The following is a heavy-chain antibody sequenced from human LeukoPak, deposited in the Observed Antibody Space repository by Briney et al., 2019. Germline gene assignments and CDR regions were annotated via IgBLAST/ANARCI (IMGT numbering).Heavy chain of an antibody. CDR1: GFTFSSYS. J-gene: IGHJ3*02. CDR2: ISSSSSYI. Sequence: GGSLRLSCAASGFTFSSYSMNWVRQAPGKGLEWVSSISSSSSYIYYADSVKGRFTISRDNAKNSLYLQMNSLRAEDTAVYYCARDPYSSGSDAFDIWGQGTIVTVSS. V-gene: IGHV3-21*01. CDR3: ARDPYSSGSDAFDI. D-gene: IGHD6-19*01.